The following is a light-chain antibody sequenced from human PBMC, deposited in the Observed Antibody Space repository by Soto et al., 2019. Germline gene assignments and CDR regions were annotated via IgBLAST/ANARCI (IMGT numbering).Light chain of an antibody. CDR3: QQYTNWPPYT. CDR2: GAS. J-gene: IGKJ2*01. CDR1: QSININ. Sequence: EIVMTQSPATLSVSPGERVTLSCRASQSININLAWYQQKPGQAPRLLIYGASIRATDIPARFSGSGSGTEFTLTISSLLSEDFAVYYCQQYTNWPPYTFGQGTKLEIK. V-gene: IGKV3-15*01.